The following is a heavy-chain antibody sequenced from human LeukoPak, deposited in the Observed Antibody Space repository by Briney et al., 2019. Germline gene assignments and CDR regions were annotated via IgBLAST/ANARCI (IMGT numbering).Heavy chain of an antibody. CDR3: ARVRGTPLRDDL. Sequence: SETLSLTCAVYGGSFSGYYWSWIRQPPGKGLEWIGEINHSGSTTHNPSLKSRVTISVDTSKNQFSLKLSSVTAADTAVYYCARVRGTPLRDDLWGRGTLVTVSS. CDR2: INHSGST. CDR1: GGSFSGYY. D-gene: IGHD3-10*01. V-gene: IGHV4-34*01. J-gene: IGHJ2*01.